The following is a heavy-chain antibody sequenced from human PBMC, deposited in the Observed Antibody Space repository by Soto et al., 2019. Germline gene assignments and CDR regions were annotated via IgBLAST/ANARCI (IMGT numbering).Heavy chain of an antibody. CDR1: GGSISSADYY. Sequence: PSETLSLTCTVSGGSISSADYYWNWIRQPPGKGLEWIGYIRYSVNIYYSPSLESRISISVDTSKNQFSLKLSSVTAADTAVYYCARRGDGYNFPPDNWFDPWGQGTQVTVSS. D-gene: IGHD5-12*01. CDR2: IRYSVNI. V-gene: IGHV4-30-4*08. J-gene: IGHJ5*02. CDR3: ARRGDGYNFPPDNWFDP.